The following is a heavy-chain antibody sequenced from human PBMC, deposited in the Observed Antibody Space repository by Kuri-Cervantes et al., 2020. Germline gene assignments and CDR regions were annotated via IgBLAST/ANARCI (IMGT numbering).Heavy chain of an antibody. J-gene: IGHJ6*02. V-gene: IGHV3-30*18. CDR2: ISYDGSNK. Sequence: GGSLRLSCAASGFTFSSYGMHWVRQAPGKGLEWVAVISYDGSNKYYADSVKSRFTISRDNSKNTLYLQMNSLRAEDTAVYYCAKGPYNWNDDGMDVWGQGTTVTVSS. CDR3: AKGPYNWNDDGMDV. D-gene: IGHD1-20*01. CDR1: GFTFSSYG.